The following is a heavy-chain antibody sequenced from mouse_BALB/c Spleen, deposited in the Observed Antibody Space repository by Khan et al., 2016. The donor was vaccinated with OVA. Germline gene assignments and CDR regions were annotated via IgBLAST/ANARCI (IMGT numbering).Heavy chain of an antibody. CDR1: GFTFSSYA. J-gene: IGHJ1*01. CDR3: AGPPVTTVVATSYWFFDV. CDR2: ISSGDTYT. V-gene: IGHV5-9-3*01. D-gene: IGHD1-1*01. Sequence: EVELVESGGGLVKPGGSLKLSCAASGFTFSSYAMSWVRQTPEKRLEWVATISSGDTYTYYPDSVTSRFTISRDNAKTTLYLQMRSLRSEDTAMYTCAGPPVTTVVATSYWFFDVWGAGTTVTVST.